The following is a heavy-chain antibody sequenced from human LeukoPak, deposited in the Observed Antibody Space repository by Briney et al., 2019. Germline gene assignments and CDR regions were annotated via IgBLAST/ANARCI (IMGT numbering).Heavy chain of an antibody. CDR2: IIPIFGTA. CDR3: ARGSYCGGDCYTNWFDP. J-gene: IGHJ5*02. V-gene: IGHV1-69*13. D-gene: IGHD2-21*02. CDR1: GGTFSSYA. Sequence: SSVKVSCKASGGTFSSYAISWVRQAPGQGLDWMGWIIPIFGTANYAQKFQGRVTITADESTSTAYMELSSLRSEDTAVNYCARGSYCGGDCYTNWFDPWGHGTLVTVSS.